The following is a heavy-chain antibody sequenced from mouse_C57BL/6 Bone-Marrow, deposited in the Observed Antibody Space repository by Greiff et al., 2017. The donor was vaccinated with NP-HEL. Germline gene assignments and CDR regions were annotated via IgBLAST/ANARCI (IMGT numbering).Heavy chain of an antibody. Sequence: VQGVESGAELARPGASVKMSCKASGYTFTSYTMHWVKQRPGQGLEWIGYINPSSGYTKYNQKFKDKATLTADKSTSTAYMQLSSLTSEDSAVYYCARLRRWYFDVWGTGTTVTVSS. V-gene: IGHV1-4*01. D-gene: IGHD2-12*01. CDR2: INPSSGYT. J-gene: IGHJ1*03. CDR1: GYTFTSYT. CDR3: ARLRRWYFDV.